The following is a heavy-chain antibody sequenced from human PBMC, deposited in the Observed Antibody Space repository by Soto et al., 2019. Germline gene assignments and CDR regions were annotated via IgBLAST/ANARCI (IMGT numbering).Heavy chain of an antibody. CDR2: INSDGSST. J-gene: IGHJ4*02. CDR3: VRKSLVVAAATREDY. CDR1: GFTFSSYW. D-gene: IGHD2-15*01. Sequence: VQLVESGGGLVQPGGSLRLSCAASGFTFSSYWMHWVRQAPGKGLVWVSRINSDGSSTSYADSVKGRFTISRDNAKNTLYMQMNSLRAEDTAVYYCVRKSLVVAAATREDYWGQGTLVTVSS. V-gene: IGHV3-74*01.